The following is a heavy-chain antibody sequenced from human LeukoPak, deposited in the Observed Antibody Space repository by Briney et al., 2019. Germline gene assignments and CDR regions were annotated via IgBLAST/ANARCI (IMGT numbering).Heavy chain of an antibody. D-gene: IGHD4-17*01. CDR1: GGTFSSYA. J-gene: IGHJ4*02. Sequence: GASVKVSCKASGGTFSSYAISWVRQAPGQGLEWMGGIIPIFGTANYAQKFQGRVTITADESTSTAYMELSSLRSEDTAVYYCSTTTVTNAFDYWGQGTLVTISS. CDR3: STTTVTNAFDY. CDR2: IIPIFGTA. V-gene: IGHV1-69*13.